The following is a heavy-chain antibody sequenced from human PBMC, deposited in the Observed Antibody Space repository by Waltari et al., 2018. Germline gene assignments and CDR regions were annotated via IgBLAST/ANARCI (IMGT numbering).Heavy chain of an antibody. CDR2: IYHLENT. CDR3: AAYPRGGDWRLDP. Sequence: QVQLQASGPGLVKPSGTLSPTCAVSGVSITSTTWWNWVRQPPGKGLAWIGEIYHLENTNYNPSLKSRVTISLDKSKNRFSLHLTSVTAADTAIYFCAAYPRGGDWRLDPWGQGMLVTVSS. J-gene: IGHJ5*02. CDR1: GVSITSTTW. D-gene: IGHD2-21*02. V-gene: IGHV4-4*02.